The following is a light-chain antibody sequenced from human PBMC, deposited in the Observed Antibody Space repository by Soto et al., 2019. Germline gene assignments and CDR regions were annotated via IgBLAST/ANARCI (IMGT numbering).Light chain of an antibody. V-gene: IGKV3-15*01. CDR3: QQYNKWPLT. CDR2: GAS. CDR1: QSVSSN. Sequence: EIVMTQSPATLSVSPGERATLSCRASQSVSSNLAWYQQKPGQAPRLLIYGASTRATGFPARFSGGGSGTEFTLTISNLQSEDFAVYYCQQYNKWPLTFGGGTTVEIK. J-gene: IGKJ4*01.